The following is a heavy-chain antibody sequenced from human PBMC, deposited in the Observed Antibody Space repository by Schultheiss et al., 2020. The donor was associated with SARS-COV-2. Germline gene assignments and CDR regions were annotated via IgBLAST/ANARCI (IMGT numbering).Heavy chain of an antibody. CDR3: ARDPIAVAGNWFDP. V-gene: IGHV4-38-2*02. Sequence: SETLSLTCAVSGYSISSDYYWGWIRQPPGKGLEWIGSIYHSGSTYYNPSLKSRVTISVDTSKNQFSLKLSSVTAADTAVYYCARDPIAVAGNWFDPWGQGTLVTVSS. CDR1: GYSISSDYY. J-gene: IGHJ5*02. D-gene: IGHD6-19*01. CDR2: IYHSGST.